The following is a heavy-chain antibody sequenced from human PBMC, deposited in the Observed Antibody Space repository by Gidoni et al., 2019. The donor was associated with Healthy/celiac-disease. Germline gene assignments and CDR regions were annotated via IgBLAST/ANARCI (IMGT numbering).Heavy chain of an antibody. CDR2: ISSSSSYI. CDR3: ARLETYYYDSSGPWGY. D-gene: IGHD3-22*01. Sequence: EVQLVESGGGLVKPGGSLRLSCAASGFTFSSYSMNWVRQAPGKGLEWVSSISSSSSYIYYADSVKGRFTISRDNAKNSLYLQMNSLRAEDTAVYYCARLETYYYDSSGPWGYWGQGTLVTVSS. CDR1: GFTFSSYS. V-gene: IGHV3-21*02. J-gene: IGHJ4*02.